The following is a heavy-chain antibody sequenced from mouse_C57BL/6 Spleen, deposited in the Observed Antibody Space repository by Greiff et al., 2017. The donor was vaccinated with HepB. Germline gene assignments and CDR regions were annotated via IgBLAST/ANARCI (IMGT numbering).Heavy chain of an antibody. Sequence: ESGPELVKPGASVKISCKASGYSFTDYNMNWVKQSNGKSLEWIGVINPNYGTTSYNQKFKGKATLTVDQSSSTAYMQLNSLTSEDSAVYYCARDYYGSSYVGWFAYWGQGTLVTVSA. J-gene: IGHJ3*01. D-gene: IGHD1-1*01. CDR3: ARDYYGSSYVGWFAY. V-gene: IGHV1-39*01. CDR1: GYSFTDYN. CDR2: INPNYGTT.